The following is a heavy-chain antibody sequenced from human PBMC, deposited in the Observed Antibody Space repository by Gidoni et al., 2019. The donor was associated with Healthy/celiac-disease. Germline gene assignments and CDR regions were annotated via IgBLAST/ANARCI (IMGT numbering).Heavy chain of an antibody. CDR1: GGSFSGYY. Sequence: QVQLQQWGAGLLKPSETLSLTCAVYGGSFSGYYWSWLRQPPGQGLEWIGEINHSGSTNYNPSLKSRVTISVYTSKNPFSLKLSSVTAADTAVYYCARAGDGYCSSTSCYARYYYSGIDVCGQGTTVTVSS. CDR2: INHSGST. CDR3: ARAGDGYCSSTSCYARYYYSGIDV. D-gene: IGHD2-2*01. V-gene: IGHV4-34*01. J-gene: IGHJ6*02.